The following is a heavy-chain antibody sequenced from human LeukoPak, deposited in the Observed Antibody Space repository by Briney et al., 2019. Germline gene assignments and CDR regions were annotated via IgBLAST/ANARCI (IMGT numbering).Heavy chain of an antibody. CDR3: ARDLAYWEESVTDYYYYMDV. CDR1: GGAFGGYY. D-gene: IGHD2-21*01. J-gene: IGHJ6*03. V-gene: IGHV4-34*01. Sequence: SETLSPNCAVDGGAFGGYYGSWIHKPPEKGLEGLEEIDHSGSTNYNTSLKRRITVSVETLNNQFSLKLSSVTAADTAVYYCARDLAYWEESVTDYYYYMDVWGKGTTVTVSS. CDR2: IDHSGST.